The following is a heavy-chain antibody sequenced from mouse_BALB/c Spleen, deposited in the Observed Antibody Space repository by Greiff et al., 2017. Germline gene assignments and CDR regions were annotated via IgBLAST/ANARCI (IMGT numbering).Heavy chain of an antibody. V-gene: IGHV7-3*02. CDR2: IRNKATGYTT. CDR1: GFTFTDYY. CDR3: ASDDGLGHYWYCGV. Sequence: DVKLVESGGGLVQPGGSLRLSCATSGFTFTDYYMSWVRQPPGKALEWVGFIRNKATGYTTEYSTSVKGRFTISRYNFQSILYLQMDTLRAEDSATYYCASDDGLGHYWYCGVWGAGPTVAVSA. D-gene: IGHD3-3*01. J-gene: IGHJ1*01.